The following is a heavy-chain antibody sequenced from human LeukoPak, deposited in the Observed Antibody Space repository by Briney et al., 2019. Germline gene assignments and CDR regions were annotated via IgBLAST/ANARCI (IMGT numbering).Heavy chain of an antibody. CDR1: GGSFSGYY. V-gene: IGHV4-34*01. CDR3: ARGGYYGPHFY. D-gene: IGHD4-17*01. CDR2: INHSGST. Sequence: SETLSLTCAVYGGSFSGYYWSWIRQPPGKGLEWIGEINHSGSTNYNPSLKSRVTISVDTSKNQFSLKLSSVTAADTAVYYCARGGYYGPHFYWGQGTLVTVSP. J-gene: IGHJ4*02.